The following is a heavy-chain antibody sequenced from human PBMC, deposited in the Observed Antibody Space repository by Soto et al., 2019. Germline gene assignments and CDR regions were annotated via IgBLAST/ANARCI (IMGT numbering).Heavy chain of an antibody. D-gene: IGHD6-13*01. CDR2: INHSGST. J-gene: IGHJ1*01. Sequence: QVQLQQWGAGLLKPSETLSLTCAVSGGSFSGYYWSWIRQPPGKGLEWIGEINHSGSTNYNPALKNRVTISVDTSKNQFALKLSSVTAADTAVYYWARGVGIAAAGRAQEGYFQHWGQGTLVTVSS. V-gene: IGHV4-34*01. CDR1: GGSFSGYY. CDR3: ARGVGIAAAGRAQEGYFQH.